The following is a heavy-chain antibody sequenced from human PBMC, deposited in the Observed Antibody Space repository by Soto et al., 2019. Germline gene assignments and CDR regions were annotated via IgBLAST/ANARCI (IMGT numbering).Heavy chain of an antibody. D-gene: IGHD3-22*01. CDR1: GFTFSDHY. CDR3: ARPYYDSSGYYYYFDY. J-gene: IGHJ4*02. Sequence: GGSLRLSCAASGFTFSDHYMDWVRQAPGKGLEWVGRTRNKANSYTTEYAASVKGRFTISRDDSKNSLYLQMNSLKTEDTAVYYCARPYYDSSGYYYYFDYWGQGTLVTVSS. CDR2: TRNKANSYTT. V-gene: IGHV3-72*01.